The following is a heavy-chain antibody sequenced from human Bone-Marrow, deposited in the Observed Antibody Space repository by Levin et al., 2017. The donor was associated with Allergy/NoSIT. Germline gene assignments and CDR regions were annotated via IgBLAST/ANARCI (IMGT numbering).Heavy chain of an antibody. CDR1: GFVFSDYY. Sequence: GGSLRLSCAASGFVFSDYYMSWIRQVPGKGLEWIAYISSSGSPGTTLYYADSVKGRFTISRDNDKNSVYLHMNSLRGDDTAVYYCARDSLVYYGMDLWGQGTTVTVSS. J-gene: IGHJ6*02. CDR2: ISSSGSPGTTL. CDR3: ARDSLVYYGMDL. D-gene: IGHD3-16*01. V-gene: IGHV3-11*01.